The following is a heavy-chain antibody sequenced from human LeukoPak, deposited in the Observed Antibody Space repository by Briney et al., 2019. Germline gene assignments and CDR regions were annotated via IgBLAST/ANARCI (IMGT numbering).Heavy chain of an antibody. CDR3: ARDPHYYDSSGYYGIFDY. V-gene: IGHV3-21*01. CDR2: ISSSSSYI. CDR1: GFTFSSYS. Sequence: GGSLRPSCAASGFTFSSYSMNWVRQAPGKGLEWVSSISSSSSYIYYADSVKGRFTISRDNAKNSLYLQMNSLRAEDTAVYYCARDPHYYDSSGYYGIFDYWGQGTLVTVSS. D-gene: IGHD3-22*01. J-gene: IGHJ4*02.